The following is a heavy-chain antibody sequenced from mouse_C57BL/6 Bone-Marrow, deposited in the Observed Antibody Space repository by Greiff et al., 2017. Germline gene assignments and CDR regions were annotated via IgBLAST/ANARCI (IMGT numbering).Heavy chain of an antibody. D-gene: IGHD1-1*01. Sequence: QVQLKQPGAELVRPGSSVKLSCKASGYTFPSYWMHWVKQRPIQGLEWIGNIDPSDSETHYNQKFKDKATLTVAKSSSTAYMQLSSLTSEDSAVYYCARRYGSSDWYFDVWGTGTTVTVSS. CDR3: ARRYGSSDWYFDV. CDR1: GYTFPSYW. J-gene: IGHJ1*03. V-gene: IGHV1-52*01. CDR2: IDPSDSET.